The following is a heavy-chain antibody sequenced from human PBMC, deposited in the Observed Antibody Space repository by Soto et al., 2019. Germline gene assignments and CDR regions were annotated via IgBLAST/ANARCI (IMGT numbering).Heavy chain of an antibody. Sequence: EVQLLESGGGLVQPGGSLRLSCAASGFTFSSYAMSWVRQAPGQGLEWVSASSGSGGSTYYADSVKGRFTISRDNSKNTLYLQMNSLRAEDTAVSYWAKPSLRFLVWLLPDGGYFYYWGQGTLVTVSS. CDR2: SSGSGGST. D-gene: IGHD3-3*01. CDR3: AKPSLRFLVWLLPDGGYFYY. J-gene: IGHJ4*02. CDR1: GFTFSSYA. V-gene: IGHV3-23*01.